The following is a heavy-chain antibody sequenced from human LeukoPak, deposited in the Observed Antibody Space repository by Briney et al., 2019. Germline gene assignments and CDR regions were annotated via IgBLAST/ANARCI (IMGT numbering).Heavy chain of an antibody. Sequence: GGSLRLSCAASGFTFSSYSMNWVRQAPGKGLEWVSSISSSSSYIYYADSVKGRFTISRDNAENSLYLQMNSLRAEDTAVYYCARIRGYSYGYIDYWGQGTLVTVSS. D-gene: IGHD5-18*01. CDR2: ISSSSSYI. CDR1: GFTFSSYS. V-gene: IGHV3-21*01. CDR3: ARIRGYSYGYIDY. J-gene: IGHJ4*02.